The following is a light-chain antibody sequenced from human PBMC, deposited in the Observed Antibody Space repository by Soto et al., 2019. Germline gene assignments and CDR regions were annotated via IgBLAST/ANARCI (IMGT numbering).Light chain of an antibody. CDR2: ENN. CDR3: QSYDSSLSGDV. J-gene: IGLJ1*01. Sequence: QSVLTQPPSVSEAPGQRFTISCTGSSSNIGAGYEAHWYQQVPGTAPKLLIYENNNRPSGVPDRFSGSKSGTSASLAITGLQAEDEAEYYCQSYDSSLSGDVFGTGTKLTVL. V-gene: IGLV1-40*01. CDR1: SSNIGAGYE.